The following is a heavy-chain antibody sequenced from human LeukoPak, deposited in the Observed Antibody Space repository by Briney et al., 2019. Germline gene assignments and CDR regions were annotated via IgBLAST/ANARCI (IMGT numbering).Heavy chain of an antibody. Sequence: HPGGSLRPPLPAPGLPAGTTNLTWVGQVPGKGREWVSAIYSGGSTYYADSVKGRFTISRDNSKSTLYLQMNSLRAEDTAVYYCARELPPIYNMDVWGKGTTVTVSS. D-gene: IGHD1-26*01. J-gene: IGHJ6*03. CDR1: GLPAGTTN. CDR3: ARELPPIYNMDV. V-gene: IGHV3-66*02. CDR2: IYSGGST.